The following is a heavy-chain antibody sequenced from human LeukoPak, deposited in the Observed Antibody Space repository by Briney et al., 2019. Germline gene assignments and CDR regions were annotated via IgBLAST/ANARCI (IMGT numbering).Heavy chain of an antibody. V-gene: IGHV4-61*01. D-gene: IGHD2-2*01. J-gene: IGHJ4*02. CDR2: IYYSGST. Sequence: SETLSLTCTVSGGSFSSGSYYWSWIRQPPGKGLEWIGYIYYSGSTNYNPSLKSRVTISVDTSKNQFSLKLSSVTAADTAVYYCARDLCSSTSCYLDYWGQGTLVTVSS. CDR3: ARDLCSSTSCYLDY. CDR1: GGSFSSGSYY.